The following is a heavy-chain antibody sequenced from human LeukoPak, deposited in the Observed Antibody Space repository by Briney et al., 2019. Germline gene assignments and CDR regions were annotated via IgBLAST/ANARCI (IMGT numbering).Heavy chain of an antibody. CDR2: INPSGGST. D-gene: IGHD3-22*01. Sequence: ASVKVSCKASGYTFTSYYMHWVRQAPGQGLEWMGIINPSGGSTSYAQKFQGRVTMTRDTSTSTVYMELSSLRSEDTAVYYCASPYKRSGRTVNYYYDSSGYYPLFDYWGQGTLVTVSS. CDR3: ASPYKRSGRTVNYYYDSSGYYPLFDY. CDR1: GYTFTSYY. V-gene: IGHV1-46*03. J-gene: IGHJ4*02.